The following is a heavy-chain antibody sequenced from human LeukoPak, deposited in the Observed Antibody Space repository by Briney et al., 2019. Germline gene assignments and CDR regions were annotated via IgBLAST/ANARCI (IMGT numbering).Heavy chain of an antibody. J-gene: IGHJ6*03. V-gene: IGHV1-46*03. CDR3: ARPPRPFYYYYMAI. CDR2: IDPSGSTT. Sequence: ASVKVSCKTSGYTFSRYYMNWVRQAPGQGLEWMGTIDPSGSTTSYAPKFQGRLTMTRDTSTSTDYMELTGLTSEDTAVYYCARPPRPFYYYYMAIRGTGTTVTVSS. CDR1: GYTFSRYY.